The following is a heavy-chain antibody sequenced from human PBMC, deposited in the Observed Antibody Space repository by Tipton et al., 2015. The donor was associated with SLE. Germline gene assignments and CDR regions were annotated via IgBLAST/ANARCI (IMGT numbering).Heavy chain of an antibody. Sequence: GLVKPSQTLSVTCAISGDSVSSTSATWNWIRQSPSRGLEWLGRTYYRSRWYNDSTVSVKSRIIINPDTAKNQFSLQLNSVTPEDTAVYYCARGALRYLAVAYFDYWGQGTLVTVSS. V-gene: IGHV6-1*01. D-gene: IGHD6-19*01. CDR3: ARGALRYLAVAYFDY. J-gene: IGHJ4*02. CDR1: GDSVSSTSAT. CDR2: TYYRSRWYN.